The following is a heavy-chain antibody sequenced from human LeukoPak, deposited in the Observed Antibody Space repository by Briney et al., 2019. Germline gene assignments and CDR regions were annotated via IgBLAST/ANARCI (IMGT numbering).Heavy chain of an antibody. D-gene: IGHD6-19*01. Sequence: PGGSLRLSCAASGFTFSSYWMHWVRQAPGKGLVWVSRINTDGSSTSYADSVKGRFTISRDNAKNTLYLQMNSLRAEDTAVYYCVRIAVRNDAFDIWGQGTMVTVSS. CDR2: INTDGSST. CDR1: GFTFSSYW. V-gene: IGHV3-74*01. J-gene: IGHJ3*02. CDR3: VRIAVRNDAFDI.